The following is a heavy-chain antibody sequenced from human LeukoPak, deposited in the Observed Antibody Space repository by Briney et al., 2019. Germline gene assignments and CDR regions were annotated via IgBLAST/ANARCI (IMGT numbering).Heavy chain of an antibody. V-gene: IGHV3-33*01. CDR2: IWYDGSNK. CDR1: GFTFSSYG. CDR3: ARDKPKAFDY. J-gene: IGHJ4*02. Sequence: QTGGSLRLSCAASGFTFSSYGMHWVRQAPGKGLEWVAVIWYDGSNKYYVDSVKGRFTISRDNSKNTLYLQMNSLGAEDTAVYYCARDKPKAFDYWCQGTLVTVSS.